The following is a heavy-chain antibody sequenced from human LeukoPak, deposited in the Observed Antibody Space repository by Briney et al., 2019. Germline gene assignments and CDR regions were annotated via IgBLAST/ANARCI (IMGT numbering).Heavy chain of an antibody. J-gene: IGHJ4*02. CDR2: IYTSGST. CDR1: GASISSGSYY. D-gene: IGHD3-22*01. V-gene: IGHV4-61*02. CDR3: ARGSFYYDSSGYQYYFDY. Sequence: SETLSLTCTVSGASISSGSYYWSWIRQPAGKGLEWIGRIYTSGSTNYSPSLKSRVTISVDTSKNQFSLKLSSVTAADTAVYYCARGSFYYDSSGYQYYFDYWGQGTLVTVSS.